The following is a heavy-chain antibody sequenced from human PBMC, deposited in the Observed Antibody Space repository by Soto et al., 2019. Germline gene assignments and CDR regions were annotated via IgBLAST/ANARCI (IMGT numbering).Heavy chain of an antibody. D-gene: IGHD2-15*01. Sequence: KPSETLSLTCTVSGGSISSYYWSWIRQPPGKGLEYIGYIYFSGSGNYNPSLKSRLTISLDTSKNQFSLKLSSVTAADTAVYYCARHIASQHCSGGSCYGPFDYWGQGTPVTVSS. CDR1: GGSISSYY. V-gene: IGHV4-59*01. J-gene: IGHJ4*02. CDR3: ARHIASQHCSGGSCYGPFDY. CDR2: IYFSGSG.